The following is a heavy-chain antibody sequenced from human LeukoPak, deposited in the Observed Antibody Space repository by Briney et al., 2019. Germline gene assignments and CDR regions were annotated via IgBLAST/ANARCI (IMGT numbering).Heavy chain of an antibody. CDR2: IYYSGST. CDR1: GGSISSYY. J-gene: IGHJ5*02. Sequence: SETLSLTCTVSGGSISSYYWSWIRQPPGKGPEWIGYIYYSGSTNYNPSLKSRVTISVDTSKNQFSLKLSSVTAADTAVYYCARGGIAAAGSNWFDPWGQGTLVTVSS. CDR3: ARGGIAAAGSNWFDP. V-gene: IGHV4-59*01. D-gene: IGHD6-13*01.